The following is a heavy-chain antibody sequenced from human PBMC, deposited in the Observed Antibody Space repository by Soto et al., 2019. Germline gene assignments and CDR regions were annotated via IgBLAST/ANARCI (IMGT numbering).Heavy chain of an antibody. V-gene: IGHV4-59*01. CDR3: ARVLYLGGREYYGMDV. J-gene: IGHJ6*02. Sequence: QVQLQESGPGLVKPSETLSLTCTVSGGSISSYYWSWIRQPPGKGLEWIGYIYYSGSTNYNPSLKSRVTISVDTSKNQFSLKLSSVTAADTAVYYCARVLYLGGREYYGMDVWGQGTTVTVSS. CDR2: IYYSGST. CDR1: GGSISSYY. D-gene: IGHD1-26*01.